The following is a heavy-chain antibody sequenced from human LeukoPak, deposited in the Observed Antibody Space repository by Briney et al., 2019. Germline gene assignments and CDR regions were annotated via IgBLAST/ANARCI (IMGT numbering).Heavy chain of an antibody. V-gene: IGHV3-48*01. CDR2: ISSSGATG. CDR1: GFTFNTHS. Sequence: GGSLRLSCAASGFTFNTHSMNWVRQAPGKGLERVSYISSSGATGYYADSVKGRFTISRDNAKNLVYLQMNSLRADDTAVYYCAKRDYWGQGTLVTVSS. CDR3: AKRDY. J-gene: IGHJ4*02.